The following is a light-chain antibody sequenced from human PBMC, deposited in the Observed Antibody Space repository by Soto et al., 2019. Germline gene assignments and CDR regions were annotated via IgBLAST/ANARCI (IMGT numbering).Light chain of an antibody. Sequence: QSVLTQPPSASGTPGQRVTISCSGSSSNIGSNTVNWYQQLPGTAPKLLIYINDQRPSGVPDRFSGSKSGTSASLAISGLQSEGEADYYCAAWDDSLNGLVFGGGTKLTVL. J-gene: IGLJ2*01. CDR2: IND. V-gene: IGLV1-44*01. CDR3: AAWDDSLNGLV. CDR1: SSNIGSNT.